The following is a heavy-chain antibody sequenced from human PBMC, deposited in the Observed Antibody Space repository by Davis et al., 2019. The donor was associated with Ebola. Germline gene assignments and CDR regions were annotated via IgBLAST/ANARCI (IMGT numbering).Heavy chain of an antibody. CDR3: AREPRTYYYDSSGPNYYYYGMDV. CDR2: ISYDGNDE. J-gene: IGHJ6*02. V-gene: IGHV3-30*04. CDR1: GFTFSSHA. D-gene: IGHD3-22*01. Sequence: GESLKISCAASGFTFSSHAMHWVRQAPGKGLEWVALISYDGNDEYYADSVKGRFTISRDSSKNMLYLEMNSLRTEDTAVYYCAREPRTYYYDSSGPNYYYYGMDVWGQGTTVTVSS.